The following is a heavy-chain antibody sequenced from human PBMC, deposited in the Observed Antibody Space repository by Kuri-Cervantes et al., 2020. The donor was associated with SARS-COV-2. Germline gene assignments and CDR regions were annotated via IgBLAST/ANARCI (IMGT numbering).Heavy chain of an antibody. CDR1: GGSISSSSYY. CDR2: IYYSGST. J-gene: IGHJ2*01. V-gene: IGHV4-39*07. CDR3: ARRALVGAANWYFDL. Sequence: ESLKISCTVSGGSISSSSYYWSWIRQPPGKGLEWIGSIYYSGSTYYNPSLKSRITMSVDTSKNQFSLNLNSVTAADTAVYYCARRALVGAANWYFDLWGRGTLVTVSS. D-gene: IGHD2-2*01.